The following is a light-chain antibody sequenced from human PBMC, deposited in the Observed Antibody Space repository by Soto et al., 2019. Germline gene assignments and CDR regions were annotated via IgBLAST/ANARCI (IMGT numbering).Light chain of an antibody. J-gene: IGLJ1*01. Sequence: QSVLTQPPSVSGDPGQRVTISCTGSSSNIGAGYDVHWYQQLPGTAPKLLIYGNSNRPSGVPDRFSGSKSGTSASLAITGLQVEYEADDSCPSYDSSLSGYVFGTGTKVTV. V-gene: IGLV1-40*01. CDR3: PSYDSSLSGYV. CDR2: GNS. CDR1: SSNIGAGYD.